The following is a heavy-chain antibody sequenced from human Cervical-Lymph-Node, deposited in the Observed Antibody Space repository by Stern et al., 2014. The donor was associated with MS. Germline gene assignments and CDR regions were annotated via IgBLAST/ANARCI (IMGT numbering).Heavy chain of an antibody. J-gene: IGHJ4*02. Sequence: TLKASGPALVKPTQTLTLTCTFSGFSLVTSGVRVSWIRQPPGKALEWLARIDWNAKQFYNTSMMTWVTISKDTSKNQVVLTMTNVDPVDTATYYCARMMGSGYRHYFDYWGQGTPVTVS. CDR1: GFSLVTSGVR. CDR3: ARMMGSGYRHYFDY. D-gene: IGHD3-3*01. CDR2: IDWNAKQ. V-gene: IGHV2-70*04.